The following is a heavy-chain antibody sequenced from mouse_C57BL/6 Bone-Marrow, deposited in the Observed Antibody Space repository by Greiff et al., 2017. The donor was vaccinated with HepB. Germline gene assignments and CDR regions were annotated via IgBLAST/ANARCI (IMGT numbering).Heavy chain of an antibody. CDR2: IYPGSGST. J-gene: IGHJ4*01. D-gene: IGHD3-2*02. CDR1: GYTFTSYW. Sequence: VQLQQPGAELVKPGASVKMSCKASGYTFTSYWITWVKQRPGQGLEWIGDIYPGSGSTNYNEKFKSKATLTVDTSSSTAYMQLSSLTSEDSAVYYCAREGTFSDYYAMDYWGQGTSVTVSS. CDR3: AREGTFSDYYAMDY. V-gene: IGHV1-55*01.